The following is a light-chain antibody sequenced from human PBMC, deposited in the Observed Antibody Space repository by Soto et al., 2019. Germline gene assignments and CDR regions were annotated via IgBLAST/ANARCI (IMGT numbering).Light chain of an antibody. CDR3: QQGYSTQWT. Sequence: DIPMTQSPSSLSASVGDRVSITCRASQDIRSYLNWYQQKPGKAPELLIYATSYLQSGAPPRFSASGSGTEFTLTISSLKPEDFAPYYYQQGYSTQWTSGQGTKVEIK. CDR2: ATS. CDR1: QDIRSY. V-gene: IGKV1-39*01. J-gene: IGKJ1*01.